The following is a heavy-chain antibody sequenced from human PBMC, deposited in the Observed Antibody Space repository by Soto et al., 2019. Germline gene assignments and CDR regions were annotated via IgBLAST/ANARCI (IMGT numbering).Heavy chain of an antibody. J-gene: IGHJ4*02. D-gene: IGHD6-13*01. CDR2: INPNSGGT. CDR3: ARSRAAGTRNYFDY. CDR1: GYTFTGYY. V-gene: IGHV1-2*04. Sequence: ASVKVSCKASGYTFTGYYMHWVRQAPGQGLEWMGWINPNSGGTNYAQKFQGWVTMTRDTSISTAYMELSRLRSDDTAVYYGARSRAAGTRNYFDYWGQGTLVTVS.